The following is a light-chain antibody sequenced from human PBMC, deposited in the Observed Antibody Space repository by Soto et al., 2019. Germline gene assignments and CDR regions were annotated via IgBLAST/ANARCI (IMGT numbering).Light chain of an antibody. CDR1: QSIGSE. CDR2: DAS. CDR3: QQRYSWPIT. V-gene: IGKV3-11*01. J-gene: IGKJ5*01. Sequence: EIVLTQSPATQSLSAGEGATLSRRASQSIGSELAWYQQKPGQAPRLVIADASNRATGIPARFSGSGSATDFTLTIRTVEPGDVGIYYCQQRYSWPITFGQGTRLEIK.